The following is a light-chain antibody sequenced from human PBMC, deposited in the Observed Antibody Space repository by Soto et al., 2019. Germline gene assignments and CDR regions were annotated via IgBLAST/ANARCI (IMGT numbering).Light chain of an antibody. J-gene: IGKJ1*01. CDR3: QQYNNWPPWT. V-gene: IGKV3-15*01. Sequence: EIVMTQSPATLSVSPGERATLSCRASQSVSSNLAWYQQKPGQAPRLLIYGASTRATGIPAWFSGSGSGTEFTLTISSLQSEDFSVYYCQQYNNWPPWTFGQGTKVEIQ. CDR1: QSVSSN. CDR2: GAS.